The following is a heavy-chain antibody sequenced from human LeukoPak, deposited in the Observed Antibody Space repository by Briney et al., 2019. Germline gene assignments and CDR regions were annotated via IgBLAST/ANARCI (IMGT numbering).Heavy chain of an antibody. D-gene: IGHD3-22*01. CDR3: ARGGPYYYDSSGYSAYFDY. CDR1: GFTFNDYG. J-gene: IGHJ4*02. V-gene: IGHV3-20*04. CDR2: INWNGGST. Sequence: GGSLRLSXAASGFTFNDYGMSWVRQTPGKGLEWVSGINWNGGSTGYADSVKGRFTISRDNAKNSLYLQMNSLRAEDTALYYCARGGPYYYDSSGYSAYFDYWGQGTLVTVSS.